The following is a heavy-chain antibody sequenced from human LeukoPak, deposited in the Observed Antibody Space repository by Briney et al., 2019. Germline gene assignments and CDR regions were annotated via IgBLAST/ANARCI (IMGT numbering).Heavy chain of an antibody. V-gene: IGHV3-53*01. Sequence: PGGSLRLSCAASGFTVSSNYMSWFRQAPGRGLEWVSIIYSGGSAYYADSVRGRFTISRDSSKNTLYLQMNSLRAEDTAVYYCAREPGYSYGFDAFDIWGQGTMVTVSS. CDR1: GFTVSSNY. J-gene: IGHJ3*02. CDR3: AREPGYSYGFDAFDI. CDR2: IYSGGSA. D-gene: IGHD5-18*01.